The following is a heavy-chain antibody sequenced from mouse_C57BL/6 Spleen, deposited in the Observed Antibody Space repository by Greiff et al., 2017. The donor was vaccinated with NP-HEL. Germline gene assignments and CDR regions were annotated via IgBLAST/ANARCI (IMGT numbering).Heavy chain of an antibody. CDR2: IDPENGDT. CDR1: GFNIKDDY. J-gene: IGHJ3*01. CDR3: TTDYSNGFAY. V-gene: IGHV14-4*01. D-gene: IGHD2-5*01. Sequence: EVQLQQSGAELVRPGASVKLSCTASGFNIKDDYMHWVKQRPEQGLEWIGWIDPENGDTEYASKFQGKATITADTSSNTAYLQLSSLTSEDTAVYYCTTDYSNGFAYWGQGTLVTVSA.